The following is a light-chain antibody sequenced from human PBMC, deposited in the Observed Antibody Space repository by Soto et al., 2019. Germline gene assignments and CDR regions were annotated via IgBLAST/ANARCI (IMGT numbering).Light chain of an antibody. V-gene: IGKV1-5*03. CDR2: KAS. CDR1: QGISSW. Sequence: DIQMTQSPSSVSASVGDRVTITCRASQGISSWLAWYQQKPGKDPKLLIYKASTLKSGVPSRFSGSGSGTEFTLTISRLQTDDFATYYCQHYNSYSEAFGQGTKVDIK. J-gene: IGKJ1*01. CDR3: QHYNSYSEA.